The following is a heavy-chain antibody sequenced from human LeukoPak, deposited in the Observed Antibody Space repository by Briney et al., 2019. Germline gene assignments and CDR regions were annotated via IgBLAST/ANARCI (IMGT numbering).Heavy chain of an antibody. Sequence: GGSLRLSCAASGSTSSDADMHWVSQASGKGMEWVGRSTTNLQNYATEYAASVKGRFIISRDDSDNTAYLQKNILQSEDTAMYYCFKRFFFKQRTAYEMDVWGKGTTVTVSS. D-gene: IGHD3-3*01. CDR2: STTNLQNYAT. CDR1: GSTSSDAD. CDR3: FKRFFFKQRTAYEMDV. J-gene: IGHJ6*04. V-gene: IGHV3-73*01.